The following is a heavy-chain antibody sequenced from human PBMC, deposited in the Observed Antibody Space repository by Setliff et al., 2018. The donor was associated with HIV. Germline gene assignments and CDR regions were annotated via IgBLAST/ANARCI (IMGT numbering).Heavy chain of an antibody. J-gene: IGHJ6*03. D-gene: IGHD3-10*01. CDR1: GASIGRRSDC. CDR3: ARDWVSLDRGTSMDV. Sequence: ETLSLTCTVSGASIGRRSDCWGWIRQPPGKGLEWVAYIKQDGGEKFYDDSVKGRFTISRDNAKNSLYLQMNSLRAEDTAVYYCARDWVSLDRGTSMDVWGKGTTVTAP. V-gene: IGHV3-7*03. CDR2: IKQDGGEK.